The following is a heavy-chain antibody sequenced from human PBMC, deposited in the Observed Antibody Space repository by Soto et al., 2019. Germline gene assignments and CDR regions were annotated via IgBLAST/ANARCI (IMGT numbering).Heavy chain of an antibody. Sequence: SETLSLTCAVYGGSFSGYYWSWIRQPPGKGLEWIGEINHSGSTNYNPSLKSRVTISVDTSKNQFSLKLSSVTAADTAVYYCARDKARRAAFDIWGQGTMLTVSS. CDR3: ARDKARRAAFDI. J-gene: IGHJ3*02. CDR1: GGSFSGYY. D-gene: IGHD6-6*01. CDR2: INHSGST. V-gene: IGHV4-34*01.